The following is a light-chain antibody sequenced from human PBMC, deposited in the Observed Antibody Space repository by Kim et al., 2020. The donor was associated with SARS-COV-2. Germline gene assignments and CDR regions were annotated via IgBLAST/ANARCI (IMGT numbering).Light chain of an antibody. CDR1: QSVSNNY. CDR2: GAS. Sequence: PGDRATLSYRASQSVSNNYLAWYQQKPGQPPRLLICGASDRASDIPDMFSGGGSGTDFTLTISRLAPEDFSVYVCHQYGNSPRTFGRGTKVDIK. V-gene: IGKV3-20*01. CDR3: HQYGNSPRT. J-gene: IGKJ1*01.